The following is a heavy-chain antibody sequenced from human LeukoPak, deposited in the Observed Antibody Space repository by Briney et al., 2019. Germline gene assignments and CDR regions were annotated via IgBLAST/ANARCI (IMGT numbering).Heavy chain of an antibody. D-gene: IGHD6-19*01. CDR2: INPSGGTT. V-gene: IGHV1-46*01. J-gene: IGHJ4*02. Sequence: ASVKVSCKASGYTFTSYYIHWVRQAPGRGLEWMGIINPSGGTTNFAQNFQGRLIVTRDTSTSTVYMELSSLRSEDTAVYYCARELSISGLDYWGQGTLVTVSS. CDR1: GYTFTSYY. CDR3: ARELSISGLDY.